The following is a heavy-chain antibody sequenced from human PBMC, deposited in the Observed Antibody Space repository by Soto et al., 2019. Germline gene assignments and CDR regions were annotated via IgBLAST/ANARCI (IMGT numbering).Heavy chain of an antibody. Sequence: QVQLVQSGAEVKTPGSSVKVSCKVSGGTFSSYGISWVRQAPGQGLEWMGGIIPVFATPNLAQKFEGRVTVTADESPSTVYMDPRRLRPEDTAVFFWARPAGRRWGFGYWCQGTVVTFSS. J-gene: IGHJ4*02. CDR2: IIPVFATP. V-gene: IGHV1-69*12. CDR1: GGTFSSYG. CDR3: ARPAGRRWGFGY. D-gene: IGHD3-16*01.